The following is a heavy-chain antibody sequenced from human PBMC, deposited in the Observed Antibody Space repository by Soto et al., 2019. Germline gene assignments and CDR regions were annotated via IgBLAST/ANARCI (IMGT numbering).Heavy chain of an antibody. Sequence: GGSLRLSFTPSGFTFGSYALTWFRQAPGKGLEWVSTISGSDGKTFYADSVKGRFSISRDTSQSTLYLQMNSLRADDTAMYYCARWSYLDYWGQGTRVTVSS. V-gene: IGHV3-23*01. CDR2: ISGSDGKT. CDR1: GFTFGSYA. CDR3: ARWSYLDY. D-gene: IGHD3-10*01. J-gene: IGHJ4*02.